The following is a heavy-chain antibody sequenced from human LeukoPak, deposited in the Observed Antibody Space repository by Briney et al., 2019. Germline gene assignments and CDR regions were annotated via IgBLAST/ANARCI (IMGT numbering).Heavy chain of an antibody. D-gene: IGHD3-22*01. V-gene: IGHV3-73*01. J-gene: IGHJ4*02. CDR2: FRSKTNSYAT. Sequence: QPGGSLKLSCAASGFPLSGSAMPGVRQPSGKGLEWFGRFRSKTNSYATAYAASVKGRFTISRDDSKNTAYLQMNSLKTEDTAVYYCTRYYYDGSGYYYLFDYWGQGTLVTVSS. CDR3: TRYYYDGSGYYYLFDY. CDR1: GFPLSGSA.